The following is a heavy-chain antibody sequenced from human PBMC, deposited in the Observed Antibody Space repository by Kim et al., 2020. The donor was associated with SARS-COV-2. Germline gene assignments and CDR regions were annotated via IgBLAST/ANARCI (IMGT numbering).Heavy chain of an antibody. D-gene: IGHD3-10*01. CDR3: ARGFQGRSSRFSYGVDV. CDR1: GGSLINYY. Sequence: SETLSLTCTVSGGSLINYYWNWIRQSPGKGLEWIASIYNSGTTHYNPSLKSRVTISVDTYKNQFSLKLTSVTAADTALYYCARGFQGRSSRFSYGVDVWGQGTTVTVSS. CDR2: IYNSGTT. V-gene: IGHV4-59*01. J-gene: IGHJ6*02.